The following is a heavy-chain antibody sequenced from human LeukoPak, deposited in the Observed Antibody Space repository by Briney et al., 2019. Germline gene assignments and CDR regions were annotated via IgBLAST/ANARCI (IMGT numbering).Heavy chain of an antibody. CDR2: ISSSSSYT. CDR1: GFTFSDYY. Sequence: GGSLRLSCAASGFTFSDYYMSWIRQAPGKGLEWVSYISSSSSYTNYADSVKGRFTISRDNAKNSLYLQMNSMRAEDTAVYYCGRVGDIVVVPAAIGLWGQGTMVTVSS. CDR3: GRVGDIVVVPAAIGL. V-gene: IGHV3-11*06. J-gene: IGHJ3*01. D-gene: IGHD2-2*02.